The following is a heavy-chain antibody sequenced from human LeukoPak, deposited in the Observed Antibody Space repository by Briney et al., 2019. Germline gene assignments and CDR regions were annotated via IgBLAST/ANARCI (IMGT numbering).Heavy chain of an antibody. D-gene: IGHD6-6*01. CDR2: INPTGGST. CDR3: ARTAARRFDS. J-gene: IGHJ4*02. Sequence: ASVKVSCKASGYTFPSYFMHWVRQAPGQGLEWMGIINPTGGSTTYAQKSQGRVTMTRDTSTSTVYMELSSLRSDDTAVYYCARTAARRFDSWGQGTLVTVSS. CDR1: GYTFPSYF. V-gene: IGHV1-46*01.